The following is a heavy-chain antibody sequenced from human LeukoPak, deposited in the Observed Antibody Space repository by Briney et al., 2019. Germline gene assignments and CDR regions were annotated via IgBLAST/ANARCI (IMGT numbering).Heavy chain of an antibody. CDR2: IYTSGST. J-gene: IGHJ4*02. CDR1: GGSISSGSYY. CDR3: ARDPDY. V-gene: IGHV4-61*02. Sequence: PSETLSLTCTVSGGSISSGSYYWSWIRQPAGKGLEWIGRIYTSGSTNYNPSLKSRVTISVVTSKNQFSLKLSSVTAADTAVYYCARDPDYWGQGTLVTVSS.